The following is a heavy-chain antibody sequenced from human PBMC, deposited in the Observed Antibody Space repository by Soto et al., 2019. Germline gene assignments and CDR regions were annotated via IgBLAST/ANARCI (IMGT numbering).Heavy chain of an antibody. D-gene: IGHD2-2*01. J-gene: IGHJ5*02. CDR1: GYTFTGYY. CDR3: ARYPIVVVPAAENNWFDP. Sequence: ASVKVSCKASGYTFTGYYMHWVRQAPGQGLEWMGWTNPNSGGTNYAQKFQGRVTMTRDTSISTAYMELSRLRSDDTAVYYCARYPIVVVPAAENNWFDPWGQGTLVTVSS. CDR2: TNPNSGGT. V-gene: IGHV1-2*02.